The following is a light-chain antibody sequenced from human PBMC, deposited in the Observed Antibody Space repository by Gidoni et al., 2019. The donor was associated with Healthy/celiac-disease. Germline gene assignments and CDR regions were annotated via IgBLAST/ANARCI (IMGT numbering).Light chain of an antibody. Sequence: DIQITQSPSSLSASVGDRVTITCRASQSSSNYLNWYQQKPEKATKLLIYAASSLQSRVPSRLSGSGARKDFTIIISRLQPEDLATYYCQQSNRTPTTFGGGTQVEIK. CDR3: QQSNRTPTT. J-gene: IGKJ4*01. V-gene: IGKV1-39*01. CDR1: QSSSNY. CDR2: AAS.